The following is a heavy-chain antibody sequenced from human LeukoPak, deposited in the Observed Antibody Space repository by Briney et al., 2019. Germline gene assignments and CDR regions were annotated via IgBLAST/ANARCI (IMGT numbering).Heavy chain of an antibody. CDR3: ARAPRGRCYFDS. D-gene: IGHD3-16*01. V-gene: IGHV3-30-3*01. J-gene: IGHJ4*02. Sequence: PGGSLRLSCAASGFTFSSHAMHWVRQAPGKGLEWVAVISYDGSNKYYADSVKGRFTISRDNSKNTLYLQMSSLRAEDTALYYCARAPRGRCYFDSWGQGTLVTVSS. CDR1: GFTFSSHA. CDR2: ISYDGSNK.